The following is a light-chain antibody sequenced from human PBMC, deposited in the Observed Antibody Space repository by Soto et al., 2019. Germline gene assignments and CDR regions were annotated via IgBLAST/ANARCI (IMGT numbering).Light chain of an antibody. CDR1: SSNIGAGYD. CDR2: GNS. CDR3: QSYDSSPYVV. Sequence: QSVLTQPPPVSGAPGQRVTISCTGSSSNIGAGYDVHWYQQLPGTAPKLLIYGNSNRPSGVPDRFSGSKSGTSASLAITGLQAEDEADYYCQSYDSSPYVVFGGGTKLTVL. J-gene: IGLJ2*01. V-gene: IGLV1-40*01.